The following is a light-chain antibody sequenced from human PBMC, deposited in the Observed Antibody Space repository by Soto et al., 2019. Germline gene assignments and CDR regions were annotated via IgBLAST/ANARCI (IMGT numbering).Light chain of an antibody. CDR1: HIIGNT. J-gene: IGKJ5*01. CDR3: QHHSNWPPIT. Sequence: EIVLTQSPVTLSLSPGERATLSCRASHIIGNTLAWYQQRPGQAPRLLIHDASDRATDIPGRFSGSGSATDFTLTISSLESEDFAVYYCQHHSNWPPITFGPGTRLDIK. V-gene: IGKV3-11*01. CDR2: DAS.